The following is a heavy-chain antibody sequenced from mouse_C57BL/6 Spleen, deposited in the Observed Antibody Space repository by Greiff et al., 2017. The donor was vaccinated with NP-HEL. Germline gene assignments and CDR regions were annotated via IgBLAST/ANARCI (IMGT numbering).Heavy chain of an antibody. D-gene: IGHD3-2*02. CDR1: GYTFTDYE. CDR3: TRSHSSEAMDY. V-gene: IGHV1-15*01. J-gene: IGHJ4*01. CDR2: IDPETGGT. Sequence: SGAELVRPGASVTLSCKASGYTFTDYEMHWVKQTPVHGLEWIGAIDPETGGTAYNQKFKGKAILTADKSSSTAYLELRSLTSEDSAVYYCTRSHSSEAMDYWGQGTSVTVSS.